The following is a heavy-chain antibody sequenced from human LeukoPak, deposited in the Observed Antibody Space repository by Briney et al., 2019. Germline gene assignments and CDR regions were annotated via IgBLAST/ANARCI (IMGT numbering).Heavy chain of an antibody. CDR3: AQAWRWLQLNY. D-gene: IGHD5-24*01. J-gene: IGHJ4*02. CDR2: ISYDGSNK. CDR1: GFTFSSYG. Sequence: GGSLRLSCAASGFTFSSYGMHWVRQAQGKGLEWVAVISYDGSNKYYADSVKGRFTISRDNSMNTLYLQMNSLRDEDTAVYYCAQAWRWLQLNYWGQGTLVTVSS. V-gene: IGHV3-30*18.